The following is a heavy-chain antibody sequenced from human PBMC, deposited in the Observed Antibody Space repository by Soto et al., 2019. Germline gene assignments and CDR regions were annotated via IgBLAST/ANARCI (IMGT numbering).Heavy chain of an antibody. D-gene: IGHD5-12*01. V-gene: IGHV3-9*01. CDR2: ISWNSGSI. CDR1: GLPFEDYA. Sequence: EVQLVESGGGLVQPGRSLRLSCAASGLPFEDYAMHWFRQAPGKGLEWVSGISWNSGSIGYADSVKGRFTISRDNAKNSLYLQMNSLRAEDTALYYCAKDKGDIVATRGLDYWGQGTLVTVSS. J-gene: IGHJ4*02. CDR3: AKDKGDIVATRGLDY.